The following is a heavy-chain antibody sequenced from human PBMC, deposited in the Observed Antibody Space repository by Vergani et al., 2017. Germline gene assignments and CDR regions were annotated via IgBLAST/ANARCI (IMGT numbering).Heavy chain of an antibody. CDR2: FFHSGSA. Sequence: QVQLQESGPGLVKPSETLSLTCSVSGYSISRGYYWGWIRQPPGKGLEWIATFFHSGSAYYNPYLRRRVTISVEKAKNKFSLRLTTLTAADTAVYYCARQFWVSQGVGAFETWGRGTEVSVSS. V-gene: IGHV4-38-2*02. CDR3: ARQFWVSQGVGAFET. J-gene: IGHJ3*02. CDR1: GYSISRGYY. D-gene: IGHD3-16*01.